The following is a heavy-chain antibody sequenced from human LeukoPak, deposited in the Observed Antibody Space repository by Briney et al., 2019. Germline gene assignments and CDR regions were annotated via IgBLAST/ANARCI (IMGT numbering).Heavy chain of an antibody. CDR1: GGSISSYY. V-gene: IGHV4-4*07. Sequence: PSETLSLTCTVFGGSISSYYWSWIRQPAGKGLEWIGRMYTSGSTNYNPSLKSRVTMSVDRSKNQFSLKLSSVTAADTAVYYCARDREMATIGGGWYFGLWGRGTLVTVSS. J-gene: IGHJ2*01. CDR2: MYTSGST. CDR3: ARDREMATIGGGWYFGL. D-gene: IGHD5-24*01.